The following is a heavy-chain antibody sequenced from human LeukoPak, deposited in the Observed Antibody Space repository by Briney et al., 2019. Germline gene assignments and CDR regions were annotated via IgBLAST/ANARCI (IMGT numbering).Heavy chain of an antibody. CDR2: ISSSSTYI. J-gene: IGHJ4*02. V-gene: IGHV3-21*04. CDR1: GFTFSSYG. D-gene: IGHD5-18*01. Sequence: GGSLRLSCAASGFTFSSYGLNWVRQAPGKGLEWVSSISSSSTYIYYADSVKGRFTISRDNAKNSLYLQMNSLRAEDTAVHYCAKSHGYSYGAQYSFDYWGQGTLVTVSS. CDR3: AKSHGYSYGAQYSFDY.